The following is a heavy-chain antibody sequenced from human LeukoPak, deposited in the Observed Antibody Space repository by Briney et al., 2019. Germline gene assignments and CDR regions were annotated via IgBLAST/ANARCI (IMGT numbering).Heavy chain of an antibody. Sequence: PGGSLRLSCAASGFTFTNYWMSWVRQAPGKGLELVANIKQDRSEKYYVDSVKGRFTISRDNAKNSLYLQMNSLRAEDTAVYYCARDPSSGWYLKGWFDPWGQGTLVTVSS. CDR3: ARDPSSGWYLKGWFDP. CDR1: GFTFTNYW. D-gene: IGHD6-19*01. V-gene: IGHV3-7*01. CDR2: IKQDRSEK. J-gene: IGHJ5*02.